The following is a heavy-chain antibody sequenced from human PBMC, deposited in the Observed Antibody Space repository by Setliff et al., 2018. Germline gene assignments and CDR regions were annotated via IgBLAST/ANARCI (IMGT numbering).Heavy chain of an antibody. D-gene: IGHD6-6*01. V-gene: IGHV1-18*01. Sequence: ASVKVSCKASGYTFTSFGVSWVRQAPGQGLEWMGWISGFTGFTQYSQEFKGRVAVTIDKSTSTAYMDLTSLRSDDTAVYYCLRDRPYSNSPGYSFDVWGQGTTVTVSS. CDR3: LRDRPYSNSPGYSFDV. CDR1: GYTFTSFG. CDR2: ISGFTGFT. J-gene: IGHJ3*01.